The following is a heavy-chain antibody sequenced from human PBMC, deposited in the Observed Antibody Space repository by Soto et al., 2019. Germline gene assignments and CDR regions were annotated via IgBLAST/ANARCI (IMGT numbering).Heavy chain of an antibody. Sequence: QVQLQESGPGLVKPSQTLSLTCTVSGGSISSGNNYWSWIRQTPGKGLEWIGYIYYSGSTNYNPSLKGRVTISLDTSKNQFSLRLNSVTVADTAVYYCARRVTGGGERFDPWGQGSLVTVSS. CDR1: GGSISSGNNY. D-gene: IGHD7-27*01. CDR3: ARRVTGGGERFDP. V-gene: IGHV4-30-4*01. CDR2: IYYSGST. J-gene: IGHJ5*02.